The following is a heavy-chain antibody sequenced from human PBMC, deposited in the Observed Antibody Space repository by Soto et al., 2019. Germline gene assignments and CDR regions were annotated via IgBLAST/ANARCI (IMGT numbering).Heavy chain of an antibody. V-gene: IGHV3-7*01. CDR2: IKQDGSEK. J-gene: IGHJ4*02. D-gene: IGHD3-9*01. Sequence: EVQLVESGGGLVQPGGSLRLSCAASGFTFSSYWMSWVRQAPGKGLEWVANIKQDGSEKYYVDSVKGRFTISRDNAKNSLYLQMNSLRAEDTAVYYCERERWKYDILTGYFDYWGQGTLVTVSS. CDR1: GFTFSSYW. CDR3: ERERWKYDILTGYFDY.